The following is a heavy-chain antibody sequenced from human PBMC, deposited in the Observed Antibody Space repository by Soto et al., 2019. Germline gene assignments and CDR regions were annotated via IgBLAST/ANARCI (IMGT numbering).Heavy chain of an antibody. D-gene: IGHD2-21*02. CDR3: ARDLWGYCGTDCYPLDV. V-gene: IGHV4-61*08. CDR1: GGSISSGGYY. J-gene: IGHJ6*02. Sequence: SETLTLTCTVSGGSISSGGYYWSWIRQHPGKGLEWIGYMYNTGSTVYNPSFKSRVTISVDTSKNQFSLKLNSVTAADTAVYYCARDLWGYCGTDCYPLDVWGQGTTVTVSS. CDR2: MYNTGST.